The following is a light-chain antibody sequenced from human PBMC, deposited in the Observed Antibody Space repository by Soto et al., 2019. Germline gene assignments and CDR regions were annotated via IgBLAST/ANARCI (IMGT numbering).Light chain of an antibody. CDR2: EVS. J-gene: IGLJ1*01. V-gene: IGLV2-14*01. CDR1: SSDVGGYNY. Sequence: QSVLTQPASVSGSPGQSITLSCSGTSSDVGGYNYVSWYQQHPGKAPKLMIYEVSNRPSGVSNRFSGSKSANTASLTISGLQAEDEAAYYCSSYTSTIPYVFGTGTKLTVL. CDR3: SSYTSTIPYV.